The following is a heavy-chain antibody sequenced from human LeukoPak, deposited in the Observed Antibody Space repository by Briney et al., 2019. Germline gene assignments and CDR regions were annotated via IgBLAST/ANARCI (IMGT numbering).Heavy chain of an antibody. CDR1: GYSFTNHM. CDR3: ARGTLNYYDDSTYGLFDS. V-gene: IGHV5-51*01. CDR2: IYPGDSNT. D-gene: IGHD3-22*01. Sequence: GESLKISCKAYGYSFTNHMNSCRREMPGKLLELMGIIYPGDSNTRYSPSFQSQVFISADKSITTAYLQWSSLKASDIAMYYCARGTLNYYDDSTYGLFDSWGQGTLVTVSS. J-gene: IGHJ4*02.